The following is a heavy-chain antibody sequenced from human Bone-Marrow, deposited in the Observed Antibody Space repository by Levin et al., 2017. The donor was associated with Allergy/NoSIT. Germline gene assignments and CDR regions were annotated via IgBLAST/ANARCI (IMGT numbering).Heavy chain of an antibody. CDR2: ISNSGSTT. D-gene: IGHD3-3*01. CDR1: GFSFSSYR. CDR3: ARRITVFGVGYYLDY. J-gene: IGHJ4*02. Sequence: AASVKVSCAASGFSFSSYRMTWVRQAPGKGLEWVSYISNSGSTTYYADSVKGRFTISRDNVQKSVFLQMNSLKAEDTAVYYCARRITVFGVGYYLDYWGQGILVTASS. V-gene: IGHV3-48*01.